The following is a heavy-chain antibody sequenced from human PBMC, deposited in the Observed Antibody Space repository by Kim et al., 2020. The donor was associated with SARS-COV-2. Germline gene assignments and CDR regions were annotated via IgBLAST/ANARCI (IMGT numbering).Heavy chain of an antibody. CDR2: IYTSGST. V-gene: IGHV4-4*07. Sequence: SETLSLTCTVSGGSISSYYWSWIRQPAGKGLEWIGRIYTSGSTNYNPSLKSRVTMSVDTSKNQFSLKLRSVTAADTAVYYCARVYYGSGSYYNNAFDIWGQGTMVTVSS. D-gene: IGHD3-10*01. CDR1: GGSISSYY. CDR3: ARVYYGSGSYYNNAFDI. J-gene: IGHJ3*02.